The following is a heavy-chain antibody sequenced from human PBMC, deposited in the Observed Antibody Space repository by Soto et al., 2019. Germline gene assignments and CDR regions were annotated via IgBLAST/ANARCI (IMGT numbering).Heavy chain of an antibody. J-gene: IGHJ3*02. CDR3: ARVWGGAFDI. CDR1: GGSISWNY. CDR2: IYYSGST. D-gene: IGHD3-10*01. V-gene: IGHV4-59*01. Sequence: QVQLQESGPGLVKSSETLSLTCTVSGGSISWNYWSWIRQPPGKGLEWIGYIYYSGSTNYNPSLKRRVTISVDTSKNQFSLKLSSVTAADTAVYYCARVWGGAFDIWGQGTMVTVSS.